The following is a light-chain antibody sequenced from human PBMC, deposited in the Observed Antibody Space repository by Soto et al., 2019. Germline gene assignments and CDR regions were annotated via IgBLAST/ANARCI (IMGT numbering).Light chain of an antibody. CDR2: ETS. CDR3: QQSYSTPIT. CDR1: HDISTH. V-gene: IGKV1-39*01. Sequence: IQMTQSPSSLSASVGDRVTITCRASHDISTHLNWYQQMPGKAPKLLIYETSNVQTGVPSRFSGHGSGTDFTLTISSLQPEDFATYYCQQSYSTPITFGQGTRLEIK. J-gene: IGKJ5*01.